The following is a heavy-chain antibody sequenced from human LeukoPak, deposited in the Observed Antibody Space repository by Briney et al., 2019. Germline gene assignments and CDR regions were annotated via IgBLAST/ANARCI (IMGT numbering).Heavy chain of an antibody. CDR3: ARTYLTYYDSSGFEY. CDR1: GGSISSYY. V-gene: IGHV4-4*07. Sequence: PSETLSLTCTASGGSISSYYWSWIRQPAGKGLEWIGRIYTSGSTNYNPSLKSRVTMSVDTSKNQFSLKLSSVTAADTAVYYCARTYLTYYDSSGFEYWGQGTLVTVSS. D-gene: IGHD3-22*01. J-gene: IGHJ4*02. CDR2: IYTSGST.